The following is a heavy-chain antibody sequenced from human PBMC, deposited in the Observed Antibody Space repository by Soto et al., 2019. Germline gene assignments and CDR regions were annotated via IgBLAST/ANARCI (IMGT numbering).Heavy chain of an antibody. CDR1: GFTFSSYS. D-gene: IGHD3-22*01. CDR2: ISSSSSTI. J-gene: IGHJ3*02. CDR3: ARERELLRITMIKSSPRGAFDI. Sequence: GGSLRLSCAASGFTFSSYSMNWVRQAPGKGLERVSYISSSSSTIYYADSVKGRFTISRDNAKNSLYLQMNSLRDEDTAVYYCARERELLRITMIKSSPRGAFDIWGQGTMVTVSS. V-gene: IGHV3-48*02.